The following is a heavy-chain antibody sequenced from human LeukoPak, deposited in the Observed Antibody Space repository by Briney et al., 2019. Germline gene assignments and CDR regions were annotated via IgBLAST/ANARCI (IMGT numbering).Heavy chain of an antibody. CDR2: INHGGST. CDR1: GGSFSGYY. V-gene: IGHV4-34*01. D-gene: IGHD2-15*01. CDR3: ASPLPSPY. Sequence: SETLSLTCAVYGGSFSGYYWSWIRQPPGKGLEWIGEINHGGSTNYNPSLRSRVTISVDTSKNQFSLKLSSVTAADTAVYYCASPLPSPYWGQGTLVTVSS. J-gene: IGHJ4*02.